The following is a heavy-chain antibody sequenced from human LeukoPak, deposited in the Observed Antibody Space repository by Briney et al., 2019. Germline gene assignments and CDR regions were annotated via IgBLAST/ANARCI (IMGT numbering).Heavy chain of an antibody. CDR2: IYYSGST. Sequence: PSETLSLTCTVSGGSINSYYWSWIRQPPGKGLEWIGYIYYSGSTDYTPSLKSRVTISVDTSKNQFSLKLSSVTAADTAVYYCARVGTYGSGSYLSWLDYWGQGTLVTVSS. D-gene: IGHD3-10*01. CDR1: GGSINSYY. V-gene: IGHV4-59*01. J-gene: IGHJ4*02. CDR3: ARVGTYGSGSYLSWLDY.